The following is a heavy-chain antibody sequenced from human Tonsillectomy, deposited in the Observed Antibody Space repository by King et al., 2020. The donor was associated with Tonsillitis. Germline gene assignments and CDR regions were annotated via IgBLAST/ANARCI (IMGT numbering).Heavy chain of an antibody. Sequence: LQLQESGPGLVKPSETLSLTCTVSGGSISSSSYYWGWIRQPPGKGLEWIGSIYYSGGTYYNQSLKGRVTISIDTSKNPFSLKLSSVTAADTAVYYCAREPTELLESNWYFDLWGRGTLVTVSS. D-gene: IGHD1-26*01. CDR1: GGSISSSSYY. CDR3: AREPTELLESNWYFDL. V-gene: IGHV4-39*07. J-gene: IGHJ2*01. CDR2: IYYSGGT.